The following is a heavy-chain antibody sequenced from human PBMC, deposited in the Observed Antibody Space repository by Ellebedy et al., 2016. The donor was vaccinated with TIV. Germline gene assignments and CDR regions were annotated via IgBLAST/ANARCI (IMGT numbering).Heavy chain of an antibody. Sequence: AASVKVSCKASGYTFTRYYMHWARHAPGQGLEWMGIVNPSGGSTSYAQKLQGRVTMTRDTSTSTVYMELSSLRSEDTAVYYCARDDLEDFWSGYPDYWGQGTLVTSSS. J-gene: IGHJ4*02. V-gene: IGHV1-46*04. CDR3: ARDDLEDFWSGYPDY. CDR1: GYTFTRYY. D-gene: IGHD3-3*01. CDR2: VNPSGGST.